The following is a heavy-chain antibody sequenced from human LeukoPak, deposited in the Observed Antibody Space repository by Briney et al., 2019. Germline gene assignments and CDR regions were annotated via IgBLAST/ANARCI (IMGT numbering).Heavy chain of an antibody. CDR2: IYYSGST. V-gene: IGHV4-39*07. Sequence: NSSETLSLTCTVSGGSISSSSYYWGWIRQPPGKGLEWIGSIYYSGSTYYNPSLKSRVTISVDTSKNQFSLKLSSVTAADTAVYYCARLGSRKNWFDPWGQGTLVTVSS. D-gene: IGHD2-15*01. CDR1: GGSISSSSYY. J-gene: IGHJ5*02. CDR3: ARLGSRKNWFDP.